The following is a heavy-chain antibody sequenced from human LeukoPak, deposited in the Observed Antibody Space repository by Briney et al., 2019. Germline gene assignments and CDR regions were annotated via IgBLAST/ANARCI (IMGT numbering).Heavy chain of an antibody. J-gene: IGHJ4*02. CDR3: ARYDYSYYWAFDN. D-gene: IGHD4-11*01. V-gene: IGHV4-39*01. Sequence: SETLSLTCTVSGGSISSSSYYWGWIRQPPGKGLEWIGSIYYSGSTYYNPSLKSRVTISVDTSKNQLSLKLRYVTAADTAVYYCARYDYSYYWAFDNWGQGTLVTVSS. CDR1: GGSISSSSYY. CDR2: IYYSGST.